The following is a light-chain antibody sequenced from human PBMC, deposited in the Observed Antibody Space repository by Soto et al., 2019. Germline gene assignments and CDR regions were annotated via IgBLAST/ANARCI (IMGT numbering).Light chain of an antibody. Sequence: EIVMTQSPATLSVSPGERATLSCRASQSVSSNLAWYQQKPGQAPRLLIYGASTRATGIPARFSGSGSGTEFTLTISSLQSEDVAVYYCQQYNNGWPCGQGTNVEIK. V-gene: IGKV3-15*01. J-gene: IGKJ1*01. CDR3: QQYNNGWP. CDR2: GAS. CDR1: QSVSSN.